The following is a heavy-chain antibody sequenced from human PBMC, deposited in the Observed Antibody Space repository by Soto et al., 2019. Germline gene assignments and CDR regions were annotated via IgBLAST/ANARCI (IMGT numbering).Heavy chain of an antibody. CDR3: TRSDYYDSSGYLDY. V-gene: IGHV1-46*01. CDR2: RNRSGVST. CDR1: RYTFPSYY. D-gene: IGHD3-22*01. J-gene: IGHJ4*02. Sequence: ASVKVSYKASRYTFPSYYMHCVRQAPGRGLGWMGRRNRSGVSTGYAQKSQGRVTMTRDTYTSTVYMEPSSLRSEDMAVYYCTRSDYYDSSGYLDYWGQGTLVTVSS.